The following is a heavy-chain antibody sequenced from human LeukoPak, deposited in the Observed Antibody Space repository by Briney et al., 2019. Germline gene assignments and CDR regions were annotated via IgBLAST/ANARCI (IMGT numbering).Heavy chain of an antibody. CDR2: IRSRTAGGTT. Sequence: PGGSLRLSCAVSGFTFDNAWMSWVRQAPGKGLEWVGRIRSRTAGGTTDYGAPVKGRFTISRDDSRNTVYLQMNSLKTEDTAIYYCSTGGGTNDHWGQGTVVSVSS. D-gene: IGHD2-15*01. CDR1: GFTFDNAW. V-gene: IGHV3-15*01. CDR3: STGGGTNDH. J-gene: IGHJ5*02.